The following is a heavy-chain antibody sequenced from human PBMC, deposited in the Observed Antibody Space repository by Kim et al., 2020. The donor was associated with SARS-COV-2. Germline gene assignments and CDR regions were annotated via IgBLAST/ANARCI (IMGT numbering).Heavy chain of an antibody. CDR3: RRGHWGDSPS. CDR1: GFTVSDYD. J-gene: IGHJ4*02. CDR2: IHTDGTT. D-gene: IGHD2-21*02. V-gene: IGHV3-53*01. Sequence: GGSLRISCAAAGFTVSDYDLSWVRQAPGKGLEWISMIHTDGTTYYADSVMGRFTISRDTSKNTLYLQMNNLRSEDTAVYYCRRGHWGDSPSWGQGTRITISS.